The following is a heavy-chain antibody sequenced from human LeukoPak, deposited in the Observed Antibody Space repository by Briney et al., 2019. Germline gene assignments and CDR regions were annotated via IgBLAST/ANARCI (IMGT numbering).Heavy chain of an antibody. CDR1: GGSFSGYY. D-gene: IGHD6-13*01. J-gene: IGHJ5*02. CDR2: INHSGST. CDR3: AREAGIATAIVWFDP. V-gene: IGHV4-34*01. Sequence: SETLSLTCAVYGGSFSGYYWSWIRQPPGKGLEWIGEINHSGSTNYNPSLKGRVTISVDTSKNQFSLKLSSVTAADTAVYYCAREAGIATAIVWFDPWGQGTLVTVSS.